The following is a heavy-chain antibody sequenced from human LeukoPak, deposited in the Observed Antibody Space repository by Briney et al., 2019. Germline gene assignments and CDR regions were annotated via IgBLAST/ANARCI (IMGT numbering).Heavy chain of an antibody. V-gene: IGHV3-30*18. Sequence: GGSLRLSCAASGFTFSSYAMSWVRQAPGKGLEWVAVISYDGSNKYYADSVKGRFTISRDNSKNTLYLQMNSLRAEDTAVYYCAKDGGYSGYETPFDYWGQGTLVTVSS. D-gene: IGHD5-12*01. J-gene: IGHJ4*02. CDR1: GFTFSSYA. CDR3: AKDGGYSGYETPFDY. CDR2: ISYDGSNK.